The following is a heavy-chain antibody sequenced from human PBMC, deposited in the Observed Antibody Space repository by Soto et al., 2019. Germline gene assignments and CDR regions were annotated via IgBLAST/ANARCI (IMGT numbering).Heavy chain of an antibody. J-gene: IGHJ4*02. Sequence: SQTLSLTCDISGDSVSSNSVAWNWIRQSPSRGLEWLGRTYYRSKWYNDYAVSVKSRITINPDTSKNQFSLQLNFVSPEDTAVYYCAGRGTGYYFDYWGQGTLVTVSS. CDR2: TYYRSKWYN. CDR1: GDSVSSNSVA. D-gene: IGHD3-9*01. CDR3: AGRGTGYYFDY. V-gene: IGHV6-1*01.